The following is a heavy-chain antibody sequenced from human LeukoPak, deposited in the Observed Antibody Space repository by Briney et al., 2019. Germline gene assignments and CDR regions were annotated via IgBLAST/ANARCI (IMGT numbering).Heavy chain of an antibody. CDR3: ARQEDYYRFDY. J-gene: IGHJ4*02. Sequence: SDTLSLTCTVSGGSMSSSTYSWGWIRQPPGKGLEWIGSVYYSGTTYYNSSLKSRVTLSADTSKNEFSLTLSAVTAADTAVYYCARQEDYYRFDYWGLGALVTVSS. CDR2: VYYSGTT. V-gene: IGHV4-39*01. CDR1: GGSMSSSTYS. D-gene: IGHD3-22*01.